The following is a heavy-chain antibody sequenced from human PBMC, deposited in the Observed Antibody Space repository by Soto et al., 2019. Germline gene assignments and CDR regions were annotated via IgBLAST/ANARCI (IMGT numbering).Heavy chain of an antibody. D-gene: IGHD4-4*01. V-gene: IGHV4-39*01. CDR3: ARTGTTVTRDYYYYGMDV. Sequence: PSGTLSLACTVSGGTVSSCGDYWCWIRQHPGKGLEWIGSIYYSGSTNYNPSLKSRVTISVDTSKNQFSLKLSSVTAADTAVYYCARTGTTVTRDYYYYGMDVWGQGTTVTVSS. J-gene: IGHJ6*02. CDR2: IYYSGST. CDR1: GGTVSSCGDY.